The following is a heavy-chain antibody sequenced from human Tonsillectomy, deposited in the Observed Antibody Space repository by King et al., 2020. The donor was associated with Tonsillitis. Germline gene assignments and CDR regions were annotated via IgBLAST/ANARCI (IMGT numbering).Heavy chain of an antibody. CDR2: INHSGST. Sequence: VQLQQWGAGLLKPSETLSLTCAVFGGSFSGYYWNWIRQPPEKGLEWIGEINHSGSTNYNPSLKSRVTISVDTSKNQLSLTLSSVTAADTAVYYCARVLVGGSSYGFRSWYFDLWGRGTLVTVSS. J-gene: IGHJ2*01. CDR1: GGSFSGYY. CDR3: ARVLVGGSSYGFRSWYFDL. V-gene: IGHV4-34*01. D-gene: IGHD5-18*01.